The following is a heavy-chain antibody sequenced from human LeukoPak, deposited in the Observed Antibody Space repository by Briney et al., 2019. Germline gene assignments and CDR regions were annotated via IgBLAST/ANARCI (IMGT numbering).Heavy chain of an antibody. D-gene: IGHD3-22*01. Sequence: GGSLRLSCAASGFTFSTCAMSWVRQAPGKGLEWVSGISGSGDIIYYSDSVKGRFTISRDNSKNTLFLQMNSLRAEDSALYYCAKDPTDFDSSGQTYFDYWGQGTLVTVSS. CDR2: ISGSGDII. J-gene: IGHJ4*02. CDR1: GFTFSTCA. CDR3: AKDPTDFDSSGQTYFDY. V-gene: IGHV3-23*01.